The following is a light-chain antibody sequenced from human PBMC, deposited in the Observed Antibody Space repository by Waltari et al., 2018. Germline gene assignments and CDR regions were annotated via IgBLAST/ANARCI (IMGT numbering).Light chain of an antibody. CDR1: SSDVGGYNY. CDR2: DVS. CDR3: CSYAGSYTWV. J-gene: IGLJ3*02. Sequence: QSALTQPRSVSGSPGQSVTISCTGTSSDVGGYNYVSWYQQHPGKAPKLMIYDVSKRPSGGPARFSGSKSGNTASLTISGLQAEDEADYYCCSYAGSYTWVFGGGTKLTVL. V-gene: IGLV2-11*01.